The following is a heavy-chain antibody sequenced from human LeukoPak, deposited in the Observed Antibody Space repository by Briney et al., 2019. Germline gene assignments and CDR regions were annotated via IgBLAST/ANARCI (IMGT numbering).Heavy chain of an antibody. CDR3: AKVGHGDYYLDY. CDR1: GFTFSNYG. CDR2: IWYDGSNK. J-gene: IGHJ4*02. Sequence: GRSLRLSCAASGFTFSNYGMHWVRQAPGKALEWVAVIWYDGSNKYYADSVKGRFTISRDNSKNTLYLQMNSLRAEDTAVYYCAKVGHGDYYLDYWGQGTLVTVSS. V-gene: IGHV3-33*06. D-gene: IGHD4-17*01.